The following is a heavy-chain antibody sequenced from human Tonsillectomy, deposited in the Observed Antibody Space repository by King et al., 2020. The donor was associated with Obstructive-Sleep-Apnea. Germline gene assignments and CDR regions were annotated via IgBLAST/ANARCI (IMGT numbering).Heavy chain of an antibody. D-gene: IGHD3-22*01. CDR2: ISYAVVSM. Sequence: VQLVESGGGVVRPGRSLRLSCTASGFTFAIFAMHWVRQAPGKGLEWVATISYAVVSMKYTDSVKGRFTISRDNSKNTVYLRMNSLRPDDTAVYFCARDYDDYPDYWGQGTEVTVSA. V-gene: IGHV3-30-3*01. CDR3: ARDYDDYPDY. J-gene: IGHJ4*02. CDR1: GFTFAIFA.